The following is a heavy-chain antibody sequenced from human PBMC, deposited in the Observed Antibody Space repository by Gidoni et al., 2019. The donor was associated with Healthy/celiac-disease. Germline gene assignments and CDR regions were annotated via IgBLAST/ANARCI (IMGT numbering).Heavy chain of an antibody. CDR2: INHSGST. CDR3: ARGPYDYVWGSYRYPVGDY. D-gene: IGHD3-16*02. CDR1: GGSFSGYY. Sequence: QVQLQQWGAGLLKPSETLSLTCAVYGGSFSGYYWSWIRQPPGKGLEWIGEINHSGSTNSNPSLKSRVTISVDTSKNQFSLKLSSVTAADTAVYYCARGPYDYVWGSYRYPVGDYWGQGTLVTVSS. V-gene: IGHV4-34*01. J-gene: IGHJ4*02.